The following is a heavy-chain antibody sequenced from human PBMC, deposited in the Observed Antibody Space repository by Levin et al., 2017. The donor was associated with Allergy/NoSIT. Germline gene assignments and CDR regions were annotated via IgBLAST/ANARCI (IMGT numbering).Heavy chain of an antibody. CDR3: ARGYTLGDLDH. D-gene: IGHD3-16*01. CDR2: ISYGGNDK. V-gene: IGHV3-30-3*01. CDR1: GFTFSSYA. Sequence: LSLTCAASGFTFSSYAIHWVRQAPGKGLEWVAIISYGGNDKDYADSVRGRFTISRDNSENMVYLQMNSLRGEDTAVYFCARGYTLGDLDHWGQGSLVTVSS. J-gene: IGHJ4*02.